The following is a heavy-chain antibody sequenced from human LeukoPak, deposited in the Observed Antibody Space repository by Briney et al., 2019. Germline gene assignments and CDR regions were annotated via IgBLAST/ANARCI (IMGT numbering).Heavy chain of an antibody. V-gene: IGHV3-23*01. CDR2: ISGTGTTI. D-gene: IGHD3-9*01. J-gene: IGHJ4*02. CDR3: AKVLSLRYFDWVLYADC. Sequence: GGSLRLSCAASGFIFSNYAMAWVRQAPGKGLEWVSGISGTGTTIYYADTVRGRFTTSRDNSKNTLFLQMNSLRAEDTAVYYCAKVLSLRYFDWVLYADCWGQGTLVTVSS. CDR1: GFIFSNYA.